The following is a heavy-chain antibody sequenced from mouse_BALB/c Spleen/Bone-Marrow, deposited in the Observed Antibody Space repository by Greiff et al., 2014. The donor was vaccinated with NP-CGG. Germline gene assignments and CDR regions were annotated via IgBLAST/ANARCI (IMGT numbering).Heavy chain of an antibody. CDR3: ESRGEYFDV. CDR1: GYSFTGYY. Sequence: VQLQQSGPELVKPGASVKISCKASGYSFTGYYMHWVKQSHGNSLDWIGYIYPYNGVSSHNQKFKGKATLTVDKSSSTAYMELRSLTSDDSAVYYCESRGEYFDVWGAGTTVTVSS. V-gene: IGHV1-31*01. J-gene: IGHJ1*01. CDR2: IYPYNGVS.